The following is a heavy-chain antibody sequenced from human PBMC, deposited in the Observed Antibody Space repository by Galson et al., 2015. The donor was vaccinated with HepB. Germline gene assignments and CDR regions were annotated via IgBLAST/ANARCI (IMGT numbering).Heavy chain of an antibody. CDR1: GYTFTSYA. CDR3: ARYYDSTSSSGWFDP. CDR2: INTNTGNP. J-gene: IGHJ5*02. V-gene: IGHV7-4-1*02. D-gene: IGHD3-22*01. Sequence: SVKVSCKVSGYTFTSYAMNWVRQAPGQGLEWMGWINTNTGNPTYAQGFTGRFVFSLDTSVSTAYLQISSLKAEDTAVYYCARYYDSTSSSGWFDPWGQGTLVTVSS.